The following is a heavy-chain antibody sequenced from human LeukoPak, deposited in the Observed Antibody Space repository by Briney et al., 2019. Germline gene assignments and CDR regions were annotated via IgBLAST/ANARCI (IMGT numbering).Heavy chain of an antibody. D-gene: IGHD2-15*01. V-gene: IGHV1-58*01. Sequence: SVKVSCKASGFTFTSSAVQWVRQARGQRLEWIGWIVVGSGNTNYAQKFQERVTITRDMSTSTAYMELSSLRSEDTAVYYCARDTRYCSGGSCYSVLYYYGMDVWGQGTTVTVSS. CDR1: GFTFTSSA. CDR2: IVVGSGNT. J-gene: IGHJ6*02. CDR3: ARDTRYCSGGSCYSVLYYYGMDV.